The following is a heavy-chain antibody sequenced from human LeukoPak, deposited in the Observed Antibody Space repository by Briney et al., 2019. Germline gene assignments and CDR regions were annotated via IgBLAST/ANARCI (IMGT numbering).Heavy chain of an antibody. CDR3: AKNYDYVWGSYRHNYFDY. V-gene: IGHV3-23*01. J-gene: IGHJ4*02. CDR2: ISGSGGST. Sequence: PGGSLRLSYAASGFTFSSYAMSWVRQAPGKGLEWVSAISGSGGSTYYADSVKGRFTISRDNSKNTLYLQMNSLRAEDTAVYYCAKNYDYVWGSYRHNYFDYWGQGTLVTVSS. CDR1: GFTFSSYA. D-gene: IGHD3-16*02.